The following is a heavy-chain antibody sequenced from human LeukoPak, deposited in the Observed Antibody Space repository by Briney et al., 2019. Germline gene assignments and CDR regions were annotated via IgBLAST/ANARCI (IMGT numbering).Heavy chain of an antibody. V-gene: IGHV4-39*07. D-gene: IGHD6-19*01. CDR2: IYYSGST. CDR1: GGSISSSSYY. J-gene: IGHJ4*02. CDR3: AGERGEEYSSGWYKRNYFDN. Sequence: SETLSLTCTVSGGSISSSSYYWGWIRQPPGKGLEWIGSIYYSGSTYYNPSLKSRVAISADMSKNQFSLKLTSVTGADTAVYYCAGERGEEYSSGWYKRNYFDNWGQGIRVTVSS.